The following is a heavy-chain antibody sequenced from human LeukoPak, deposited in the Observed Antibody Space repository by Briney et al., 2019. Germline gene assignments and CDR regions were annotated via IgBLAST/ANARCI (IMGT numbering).Heavy chain of an antibody. V-gene: IGHV3-9*01. Sequence: GGSLRLSCAASGFIFDDYAMHWVRQAPGKGLEWVSGISWNSGSLAYADSVKGRFTISRDNAKNSLYLQTNSLRTEDTALYYCARGLGGDQGYFDLWGRGTLATVSS. CDR2: ISWNSGSL. J-gene: IGHJ2*01. CDR1: GFIFDDYA. CDR3: ARGLGGDQGYFDL. D-gene: IGHD3-10*01.